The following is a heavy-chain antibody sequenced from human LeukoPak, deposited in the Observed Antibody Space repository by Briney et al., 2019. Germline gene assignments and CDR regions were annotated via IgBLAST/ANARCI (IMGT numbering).Heavy chain of an antibody. CDR2: ISYDGSNK. D-gene: IGHD2-15*01. J-gene: IGHJ4*02. CDR3: AKVRTRATAGASPALDY. V-gene: IGHV3-30*18. Sequence: GGSLRLSCAASGFTFSSYGMHWVRQAPGKGLEWVAVISYDGSNKYYADSVKGRFTISRDNSKNTLNLQMNSLRAEDTAVYYCAKVRTRATAGASPALDYGGQGPRVTVSS. CDR1: GFTFSSYG.